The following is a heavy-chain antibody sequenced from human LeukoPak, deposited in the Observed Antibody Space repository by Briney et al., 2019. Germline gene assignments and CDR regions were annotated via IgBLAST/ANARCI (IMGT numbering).Heavy chain of an antibody. Sequence: GGSLRLSCEASGFTFSTYVMSWVRQAPGKGLECVSSISGSGGTTYYADSVKGRFTISRDNSKNTVYLQMSSLTVEDTAIYYCAKGKLRYYDYWGQGALVTVSS. V-gene: IGHV3-23*01. CDR1: GFTFSTYV. J-gene: IGHJ4*02. CDR2: ISGSGGTT. D-gene: IGHD3-16*01. CDR3: AKGKLRYYDY.